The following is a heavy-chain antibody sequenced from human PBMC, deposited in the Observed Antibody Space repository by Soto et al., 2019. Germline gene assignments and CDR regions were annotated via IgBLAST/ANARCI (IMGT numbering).Heavy chain of an antibody. J-gene: IGHJ4*02. Sequence: PWETLSLTCAVSGYSISSGYYWGWIRQPPGKGLEWIGSIYHSGSTYYNPSLKSRVTISVDTSKNQFSLKLSSVTAADTAVYYCARESSGYSDYWGQGTLVTVSS. CDR2: IYHSGST. CDR3: ARESSGYSDY. CDR1: GYSISSGYY. V-gene: IGHV4-38-2*02. D-gene: IGHD3-22*01.